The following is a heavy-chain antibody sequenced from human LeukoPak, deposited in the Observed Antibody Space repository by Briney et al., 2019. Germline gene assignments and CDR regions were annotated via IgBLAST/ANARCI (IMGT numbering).Heavy chain of an antibody. Sequence: PGGSLSPSWAASGFTFSSYAMHWVRQAPGKGLGWVAFIRYDGSNKYYADSVKGRFTISRDNSKNTLYLQMNSLRAEDTAVYYCAKYSSDYLDYWGQGTLVTVSS. D-gene: IGHD2-15*01. CDR3: AKYSSDYLDY. V-gene: IGHV3-30*02. CDR2: IRYDGSNK. CDR1: GFTFSSYA. J-gene: IGHJ4*02.